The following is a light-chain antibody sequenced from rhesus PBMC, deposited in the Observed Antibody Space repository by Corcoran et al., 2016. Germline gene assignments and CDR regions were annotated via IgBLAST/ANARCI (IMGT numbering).Light chain of an antibody. CDR1: SSDIGGYTY. J-gene: IGLJ6*01. CDR2: DVS. V-gene: IGLV2-32*02. CDR3: SSYAGSNTFV. Sequence: QAALTQPRSVSGSPGQSVTISCTGTSSDIGGYTYVSWYQQHPGTAPKLMIYDVSKRPSGVSDLFSGSKSGNTASLPISGLQAEDEADYYCSSYAGSNTFVFGSGTKLTVL.